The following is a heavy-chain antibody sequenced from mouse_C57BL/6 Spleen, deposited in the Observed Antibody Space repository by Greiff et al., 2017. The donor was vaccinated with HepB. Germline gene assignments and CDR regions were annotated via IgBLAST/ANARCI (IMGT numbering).Heavy chain of an antibody. Sequence: QVQLKQSGAELVRPGASVTLSCKASGYTFTDYEMHWVKQTPVHGLEWIGAIDPETGGTAYNQKFKGKAILTADKSSSTAYMELRSLTSEDSAVYYCTRDYSPYFDYWGQGTTLTVSS. CDR1: GYTFTDYE. CDR2: IDPETGGT. CDR3: TRDYSPYFDY. V-gene: IGHV1-15*01. J-gene: IGHJ2*01. D-gene: IGHD2-12*01.